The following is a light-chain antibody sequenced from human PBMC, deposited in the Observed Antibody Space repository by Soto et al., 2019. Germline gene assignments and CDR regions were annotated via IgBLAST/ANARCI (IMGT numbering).Light chain of an antibody. J-gene: IGLJ3*02. V-gene: IGLV1-40*01. CDR3: QSYDSRLRGV. CDR2: GIN. CDR1: SSNIGAGYT. Sequence: QSVLTQPPSVYGAPGQRVTISCTGSSSNIGAGYTVNWYQQLPGTAPKRLISGINYRPSGVPDRVAASKSGTAAARVITGRQAEEEADYYCQSYDSRLRGVFGGGTKRTVL.